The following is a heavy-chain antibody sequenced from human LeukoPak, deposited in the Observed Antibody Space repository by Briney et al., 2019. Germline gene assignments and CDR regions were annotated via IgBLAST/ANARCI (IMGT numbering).Heavy chain of an antibody. V-gene: IGHV1-2*02. J-gene: IGHJ4*02. CDR3: ARTIFASEDYFDY. CDR2: INPNSGGT. Sequence: ASVKVSCKASGDTFTGYYMHWVRQAPGQGLEWMGWINPNSGGTNYAQKFQGRVTMTRDTSISTAYMELSRLRSDDTAVYYCARTIFASEDYFDYWGQGTLVTVSS. D-gene: IGHD5-24*01. CDR1: GDTFTGYY.